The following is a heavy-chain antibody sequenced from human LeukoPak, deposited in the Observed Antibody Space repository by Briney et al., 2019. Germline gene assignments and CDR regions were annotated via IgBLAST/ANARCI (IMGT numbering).Heavy chain of an antibody. D-gene: IGHD1-26*01. CDR2: TRYDGSNK. V-gene: IGHV3-30*02. J-gene: IGHJ4*02. CDR3: AKSVGATLIDY. CDR1: GFTFSSYG. Sequence: GGSLRLSCAASGFTFSSYGMHWVRQAPGKGLEWVAFTRYDGSNKYYADSVKGRFTISRDNSKNTLYLQMNSLRAEDTAVYYCAKSVGATLIDYWGQGTLVTVSS.